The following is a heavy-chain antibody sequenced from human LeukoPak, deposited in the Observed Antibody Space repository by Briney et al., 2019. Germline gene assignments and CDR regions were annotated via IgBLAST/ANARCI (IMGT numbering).Heavy chain of an antibody. J-gene: IGHJ6*04. V-gene: IGHV1-69*06. CDR2: IIPIFGTA. Sequence: GASVKVSCKASGGTFSSYAISWVRQAPGQGLEGMGGIIPIFGTANYAQKFQGRVTITADKSTSTAYMELSSLRSEDTAVYYCAYISIAAAGRDDYYYYYGMDVWGKGTTVTVSS. CDR1: GGTFSSYA. CDR3: AYISIAAAGRDDYYYYYGMDV. D-gene: IGHD6-13*01.